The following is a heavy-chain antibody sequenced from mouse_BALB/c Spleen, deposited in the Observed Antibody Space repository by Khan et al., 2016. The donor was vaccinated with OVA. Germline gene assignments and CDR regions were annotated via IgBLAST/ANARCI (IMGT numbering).Heavy chain of an antibody. CDR2: ISYSGST. Sequence: EVQLQESGPGLVKPSQSLSLTCTVTGYSITSNYAWNWIRQFPGNKLEWMGYISYSGSTTYNPSLKSRISITRDTSKNQFFLQLKSVTTEDTATYYCARGNYYGYYFDYWGQGTSLTGSS. J-gene: IGHJ2*02. D-gene: IGHD1-1*01. V-gene: IGHV3-2*02. CDR3: ARGNYYGYYFDY. CDR1: GYSITSNYA.